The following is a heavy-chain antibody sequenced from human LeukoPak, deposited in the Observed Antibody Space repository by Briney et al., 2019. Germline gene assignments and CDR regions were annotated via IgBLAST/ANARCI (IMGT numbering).Heavy chain of an antibody. D-gene: IGHD1-7*01. CDR2: IYIGGSR. J-gene: IGHJ4*02. Sequence: GGSLRLSCVVSGFTVSSNYMSWVRQAPGKGLEWVSVIYIGGSRYYADSVKGRFTISRDNSKNTVYLQMNSQRAEDTAVYYCAGAYNWNYALFDYWGQGTLVTVSS. V-gene: IGHV3-66*01. CDR1: GFTVSSNY. CDR3: AGAYNWNYALFDY.